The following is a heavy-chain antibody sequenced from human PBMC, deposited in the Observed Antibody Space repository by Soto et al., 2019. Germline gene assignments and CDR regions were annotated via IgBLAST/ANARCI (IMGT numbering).Heavy chain of an antibody. D-gene: IGHD2-21*02. J-gene: IGHJ6*02. CDR1: RYMVTYSF. Sequence: GASVKVFCKASRYMVTYSFFHWVRRAPGQGLEWMGITNPHGRTTNYEQRFKGRVNMTWDTSASTVYMEVTSLRPEDTAVYYCARVQMGPRRDFMDVWGQGTRVTVSS. CDR2: TNPHGRTT. CDR3: ARVQMGPRRDFMDV. V-gene: IGHV1-46*01.